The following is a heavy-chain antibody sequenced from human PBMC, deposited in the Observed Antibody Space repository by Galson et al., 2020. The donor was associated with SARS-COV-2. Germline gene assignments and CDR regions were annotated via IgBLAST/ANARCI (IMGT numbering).Heavy chain of an antibody. CDR1: GFTFSDNY. J-gene: IGHJ4*02. V-gene: IGHV3-11*05. CDR3: ARARLYGDRKYCFDY. Sequence: KIGESLKISCAASGFTFSDNYMTWIRRAPGRGLEWVSYISYSSNTYTNSADSVKGRFTISRDNAKNSLYLQMDSLRVEDTAVYYCARARLYGDRKYCFDYWGQGTLVTVSS. D-gene: IGHD4-17*01. CDR2: ISYSSNTYT.